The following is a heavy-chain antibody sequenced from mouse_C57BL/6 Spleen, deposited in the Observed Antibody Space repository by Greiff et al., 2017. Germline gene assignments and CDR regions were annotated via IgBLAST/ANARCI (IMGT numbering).Heavy chain of an antibody. CDR3: ARRDYYGSSYPYFDY. CDR1: GYTFTDYY. Sequence: QVQLQQSGPELVKPGASVKISCKASGYTFTDYYINWVKQRPGQGLEWIGWIFPGSGSTYYNEKFTGKATLTVDKSSSTAYMLLSSLTSEDSAVYFCARRDYYGSSYPYFDYWGQGTTLTVSS. D-gene: IGHD1-1*01. CDR2: IFPGSGST. J-gene: IGHJ2*01. V-gene: IGHV1-75*01.